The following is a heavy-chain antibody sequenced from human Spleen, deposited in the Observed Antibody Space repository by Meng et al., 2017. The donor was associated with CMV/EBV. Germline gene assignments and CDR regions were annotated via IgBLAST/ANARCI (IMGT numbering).Heavy chain of an antibody. CDR1: GYSFTNYW. D-gene: IGHD2/OR15-2a*01. CDR3: ARRLQFYDTLAHFDY. CDR2: IYPDDSDT. Sequence: GESLKISCKGSGYSFTNYWIGWVRQMPGKGLEWMGIIYPDDSDTRYSPSFQGQVAISVDKSISTAYLQWSSLKASDSAMYYCARRLQFYDTLAHFDYWGQGTLVTVSS. V-gene: IGHV5-51*01. J-gene: IGHJ4*02.